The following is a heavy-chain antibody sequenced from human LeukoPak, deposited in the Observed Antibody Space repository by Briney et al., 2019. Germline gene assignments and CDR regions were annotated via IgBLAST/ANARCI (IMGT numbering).Heavy chain of an antibody. CDR3: AVGYSYGYNDY. V-gene: IGHV1-69*05. CDR2: IIPIFGTA. CDR1: GYTFTTYG. J-gene: IGHJ4*02. Sequence: GASVKVSCKASGYTFTTYGISWVRQAPGQGLEWMGRIIPIFGTANYAQKFQGRVTITTDESTSTAYMELSSLRSEDTAVYYCAVGYSYGYNDYWGQGTLVTVSS. D-gene: IGHD5-18*01.